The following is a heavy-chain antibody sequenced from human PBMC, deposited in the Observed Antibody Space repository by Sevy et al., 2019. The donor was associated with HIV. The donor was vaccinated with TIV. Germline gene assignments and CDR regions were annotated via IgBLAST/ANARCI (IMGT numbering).Heavy chain of an antibody. V-gene: IGHV3-7*01. CDR2: INQEGSEK. CDR1: GFNFRSYW. J-gene: IGHJ6*02. Sequence: GGYLRLSCVASGFNFRSYWMTWVRQAPGKGLEWVANINQEGSEKYYVDSVKGRFTISRDNAKNSLYLQINSLRVEDTAVYYCVRAGSYGDTYFYDYGMDVWGQGTTVTVSS. D-gene: IGHD3-16*01. CDR3: VRAGSYGDTYFYDYGMDV.